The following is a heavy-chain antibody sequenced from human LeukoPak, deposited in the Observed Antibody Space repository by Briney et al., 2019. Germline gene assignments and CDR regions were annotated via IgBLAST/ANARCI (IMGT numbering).Heavy chain of an antibody. CDR2: INHSGST. CDR1: GGSFSGYY. V-gene: IGHV4-34*01. Sequence: SETLSLTCAVYGGSFSGYYWSWIRQPPGKGLEWIGEINHSGSTNYNPSLKSRVTISVDTSKNQFSLKLSSVTAADTAVYYCATMGLNCSSTSCYDYWGQGTLVTVSS. CDR3: ATMGLNCSSTSCYDY. J-gene: IGHJ4*02. D-gene: IGHD2-2*01.